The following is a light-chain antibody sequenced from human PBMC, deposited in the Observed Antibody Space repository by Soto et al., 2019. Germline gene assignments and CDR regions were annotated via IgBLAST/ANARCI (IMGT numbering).Light chain of an antibody. CDR3: QQYNSYPWT. CDR2: KAS. V-gene: IGKV1-5*03. Sequence: DIQMTQSPSTLSASVVDRVTITCLASQSIDRWLAWYQQKPGKAPKLLIYKASNLESGVPSRFSGSGSGTEFTLTISSLQPDDFATYYCQQYNSYPWTFGQGTKVDI. CDR1: QSIDRW. J-gene: IGKJ1*01.